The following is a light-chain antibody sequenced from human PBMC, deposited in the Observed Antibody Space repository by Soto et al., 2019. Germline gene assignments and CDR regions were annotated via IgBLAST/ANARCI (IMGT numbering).Light chain of an antibody. CDR3: QHYNNYPVS. J-gene: IGKJ5*01. V-gene: IGKV1-16*02. CDR1: QSISNN. Sequence: DIQMTQSPSSLSASVGDRLTITCRASQSISNNLAWFQQKPGKAPKSLIYAASNLQSGVPSKFIGSGSGTEFTLTITSLQPEDSATYYCQHYNNYPVSFGQGTRLEIK. CDR2: AAS.